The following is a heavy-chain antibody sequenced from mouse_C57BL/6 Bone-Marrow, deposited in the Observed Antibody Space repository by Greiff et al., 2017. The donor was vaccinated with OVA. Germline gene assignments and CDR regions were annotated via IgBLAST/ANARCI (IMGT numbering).Heavy chain of an antibody. CDR1: GFTFSDYG. Sequence: EVKLVESGGGLVKPGGSLKLSCAASGFTFSDYGMHWVRQAPEKGLEWVAYISSGSSTIYYADTVKGRFTISRDNAKNTLFLQMTSLRSEETAMYYCARRNWDYFDYWGQGTTRTVSS. CDR3: ARRNWDYFDY. D-gene: IGHD4-1*01. J-gene: IGHJ2*01. V-gene: IGHV5-17*01. CDR2: ISSGSSTI.